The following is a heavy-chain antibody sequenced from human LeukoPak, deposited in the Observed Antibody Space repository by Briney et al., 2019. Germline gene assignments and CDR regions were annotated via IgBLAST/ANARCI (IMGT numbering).Heavy chain of an antibody. Sequence: GGSLRLSCAASGFSFSTYDMTWVRQAPGKGLEWVSSISGSGGSTYYADSVKGRFTISRDNSKNTLYLQMNSLRAEDTAIYYCAEEVGNTYPTFDYWGQGTLVTVSS. J-gene: IGHJ4*02. CDR3: AEEVGNTYPTFDY. CDR1: GFSFSTYD. D-gene: IGHD1-26*01. V-gene: IGHV3-23*01. CDR2: ISGSGGST.